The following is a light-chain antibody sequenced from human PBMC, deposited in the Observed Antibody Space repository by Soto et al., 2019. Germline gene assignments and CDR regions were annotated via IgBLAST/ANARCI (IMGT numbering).Light chain of an antibody. J-gene: IGLJ1*01. V-gene: IGLV2-23*01. CDR1: SSDVGSYNL. CDR2: EGS. CDR3: CSYAGSSTSYV. Sequence: QSVLAQPASVSGSAGQSITIPCTGTSSDVGSYNLVSWYQQHPGKAPKLMIYEGSKRPSGVSNRFSGSKSGNTASLTISGLQAEDEADYYCCSYAGSSTSYVFGTGTKV.